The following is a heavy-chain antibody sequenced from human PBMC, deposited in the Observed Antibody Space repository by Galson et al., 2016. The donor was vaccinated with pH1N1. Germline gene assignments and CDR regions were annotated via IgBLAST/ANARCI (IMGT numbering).Heavy chain of an antibody. V-gene: IGHV3-66*04. Sequence: SLRLSCAASGFTASSHYMSWLRQAPGKGLDWVSFIYSGGSTEYADSVKGRFTLSRDDPKNTVFLQMNSLRAEDTAVYYCARHLTTADYFGMDVWGQGTTVTVSS. CDR2: IYSGGST. D-gene: IGHD1-14*01. CDR3: ARHLTTADYFGMDV. J-gene: IGHJ6*02. CDR1: GFTASSHY.